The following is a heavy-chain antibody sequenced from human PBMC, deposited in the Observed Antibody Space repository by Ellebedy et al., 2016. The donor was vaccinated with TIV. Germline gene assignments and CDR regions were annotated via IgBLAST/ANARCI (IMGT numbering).Heavy chain of an antibody. CDR1: GFTFTPYA. CDR2: ISGSSLTI. V-gene: IGHV3-48*04. D-gene: IGHD1-1*01. J-gene: IGHJ3*02. Sequence: GESLKISCVVSGFTFTPYAMNWVRQAPGKGLEWLSYISGSSLTIYYADSVKGRFIISRDNAENPLYLQMTSLRAEDTAVYYCARDMAWGNERVNDALDMWGQGTMVIVSP. CDR3: ARDMAWGNERVNDALDM.